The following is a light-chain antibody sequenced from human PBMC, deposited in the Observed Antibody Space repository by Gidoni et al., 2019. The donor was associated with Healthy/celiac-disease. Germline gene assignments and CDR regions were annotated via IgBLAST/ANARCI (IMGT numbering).Light chain of an antibody. CDR2: GAS. CDR1: QSVSSSY. Sequence: ELVLTHSPGTLSLSPGERATLSCRASQSVSSSYLAWYQQKPGQAPRLLIYGASSRATGIPDRFSGSGSGTDFTLTISRLEPEDFAVYYCQQYGSSLVTFGQGTKVEIK. J-gene: IGKJ1*01. CDR3: QQYGSSLVT. V-gene: IGKV3-20*01.